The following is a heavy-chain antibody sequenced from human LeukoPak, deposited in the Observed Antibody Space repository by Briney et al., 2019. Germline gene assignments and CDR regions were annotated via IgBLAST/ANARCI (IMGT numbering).Heavy chain of an antibody. V-gene: IGHV1-46*01. D-gene: IGHD3-3*01. Sequence: GASVKVSCKASGFTFTNYNLHWVRQAPGQRLEWMGIINPSGGSTNYAQNFQDRVTITRDTSASTAYMELSSLRSEDMAVYYCARARYETRIWPKSRYDYYHYMDVWGKGTTVTVSS. CDR3: ARARYETRIWPKSRYDYYHYMDV. CDR1: GFTFTNYN. CDR2: INPSGGST. J-gene: IGHJ6*03.